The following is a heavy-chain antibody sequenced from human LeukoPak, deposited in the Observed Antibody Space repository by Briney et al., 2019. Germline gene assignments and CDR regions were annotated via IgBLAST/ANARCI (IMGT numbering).Heavy chain of an antibody. CDR2: INPNSGGT. CDR3: ARSYDFWSGYYSF. J-gene: IGHJ4*02. CDR1: GYTFTGYY. Sequence: GSVKVSFKASGYTFTGYYMHWVRQAPGRGLEWMGWINPNSGGTNYAQKFQGRVTMTRDTSISSAYMELSRLRSDDTAVYYCARSYDFWSGYYSFWGQGTLVTVSS. V-gene: IGHV1-2*02. D-gene: IGHD3-3*01.